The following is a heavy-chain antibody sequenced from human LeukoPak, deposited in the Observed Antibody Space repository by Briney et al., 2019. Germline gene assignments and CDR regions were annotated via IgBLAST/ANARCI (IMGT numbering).Heavy chain of an antibody. CDR3: TSTRVAVAGFY. CDR1: GFTFSNYW. V-gene: IGHV3-7*01. Sequence: GGSLRLSCAASGFTFSNYWMTWVRQAPGKGLEWVANIKEDGSEKYYVDSIESRFTISRDNAKNSLYLQMNSLRSEDTAVYYCTSTRVAVAGFYWGQGTLVTVS. J-gene: IGHJ4*02. D-gene: IGHD6-13*01. CDR2: IKEDGSEK.